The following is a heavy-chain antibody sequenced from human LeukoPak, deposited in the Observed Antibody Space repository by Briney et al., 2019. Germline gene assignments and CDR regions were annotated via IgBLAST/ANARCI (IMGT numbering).Heavy chain of an antibody. CDR2: IIPIFGTA. D-gene: IGHD3-22*01. Sequence: GASVKVSCKASGGTFSSYAISWVRQAPGQGLEWMGGIIPIFGTANYAQKFQGRVTITADESTSTAYMELSSLRSEDTAVYYCARDGWPTYYYDSSGQPDYGMDVWGQGTTVTVSS. J-gene: IGHJ6*02. CDR1: GGTFSSYA. V-gene: IGHV1-69*13. CDR3: ARDGWPTYYYDSSGQPDYGMDV.